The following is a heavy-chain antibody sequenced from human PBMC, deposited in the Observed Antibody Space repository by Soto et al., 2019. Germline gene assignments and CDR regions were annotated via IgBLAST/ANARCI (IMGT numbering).Heavy chain of an antibody. CDR3: ARGGSSGWYFPSFDY. CDR2: ISSSSSYI. J-gene: IGHJ4*02. Sequence: SLRLSCAASGFTFSSYSMNWVRQAPGKGLEWVSSISSSSSYIYYADSVKGRFTISRDNAKNSLYLQMNSLRAEDTAVYYCARGGSSGWYFPSFDYWGQGTLVTVSS. CDR1: GFTFSSYS. V-gene: IGHV3-21*01. D-gene: IGHD6-19*01.